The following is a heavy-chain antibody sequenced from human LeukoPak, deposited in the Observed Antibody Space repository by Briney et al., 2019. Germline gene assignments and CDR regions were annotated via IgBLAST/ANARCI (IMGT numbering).Heavy chain of an antibody. CDR2: ISSSSSYI. CDR3: ARDIPLWFGELFPPTYYYYGMDV. D-gene: IGHD3-10*01. Sequence: GGSLRLSCAASGFTFSSYSMNWVRQAPGKGLEWVSSISSSSSYIYYADLVKGRFTISRDNAKNSLYLQMNSLRAEDTAVYYCARDIPLWFGELFPPTYYYYGMDVWGQGTTVTVSS. J-gene: IGHJ6*02. CDR1: GFTFSSYS. V-gene: IGHV3-21*01.